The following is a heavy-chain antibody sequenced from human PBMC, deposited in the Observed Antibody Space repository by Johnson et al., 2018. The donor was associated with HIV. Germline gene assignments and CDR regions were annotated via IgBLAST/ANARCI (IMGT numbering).Heavy chain of an antibody. D-gene: IGHD1-14*01. V-gene: IGHV3-30*03. CDR1: GFTFRSYG. CDR3: ARGLRYTHDNDDLYLLHAFDI. Sequence: QVQLVESGGGLVQPGGSLRVSCAASGFTFRSYGVHWVRQAPGKGLEWVAVISYDGSEKYYADSMKGRFTISRDSSKNTLYLQVNSLRAEDTAVYYCARGLRYTHDNDDLYLLHAFDIWGQGTVVTVSS. CDR2: ISYDGSEK. J-gene: IGHJ3*02.